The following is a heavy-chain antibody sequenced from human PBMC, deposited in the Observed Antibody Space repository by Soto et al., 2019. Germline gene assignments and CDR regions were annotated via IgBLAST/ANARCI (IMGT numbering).Heavy chain of an antibody. Sequence: PLETLSLTCTVSGCSISSSSYYWGWIRQPPGKGLEWIGSIYYSGSTYYNPSLKSRVTISVDTSKNQFSLKLSSVTAADTAVYYCERLGYCSGGSCYGGAPFFDYRGKGTLVTVSS. V-gene: IGHV4-39*01. J-gene: IGHJ4*02. D-gene: IGHD2-15*01. CDR2: IYYSGST. CDR3: ERLGYCSGGSCYGGAPFFDY. CDR1: GCSISSSSYY.